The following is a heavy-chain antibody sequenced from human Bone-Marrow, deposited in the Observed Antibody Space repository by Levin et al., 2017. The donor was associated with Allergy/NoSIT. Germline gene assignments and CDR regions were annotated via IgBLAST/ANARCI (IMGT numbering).Heavy chain of an antibody. CDR2: ITGDSTKE. V-gene: IGHV3-21*01. Sequence: LSLTCAASGFTFSSYNMNWVRLAPGKGLEWVSTITGDSTKEYYTDSVKGRFTITRDNVKNSLYLQMSSLRAEDTAVYYCARDQYFSDSSGYPYDIWGQGTMVTVSS. CDR1: GFTFSSYN. J-gene: IGHJ3*02. CDR3: ARDQYFSDSSGYPYDI. D-gene: IGHD3-22*01.